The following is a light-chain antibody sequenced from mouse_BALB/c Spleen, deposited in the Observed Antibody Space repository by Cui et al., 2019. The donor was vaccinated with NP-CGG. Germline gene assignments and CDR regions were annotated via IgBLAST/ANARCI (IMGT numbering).Light chain of an antibody. J-gene: IGLJ1*01. CDR1: TGAVTTSNY. CDR3: ALWYSNHWV. V-gene: IGLV1*01. CDR2: GTN. Sequence: AVLPQKPALTTSPGETVTLTCRSSTGAVTTSNYANWVQEKPDHLFTGLIGGTNNRAPGVPARFSGSLIGDKAALTITGAQTEDEAIYFCALWYSNHWVFGGGTKLTVL.